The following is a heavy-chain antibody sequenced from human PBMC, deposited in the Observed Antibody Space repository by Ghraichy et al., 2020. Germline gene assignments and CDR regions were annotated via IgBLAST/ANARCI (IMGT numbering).Heavy chain of an antibody. D-gene: IGHD2-2*02. CDR2: ISWNSGSI. V-gene: IGHV3-9*01. CDR1: GFTFDDYA. CDR3: AKEPYCSSTSCYIFDI. J-gene: IGHJ3*02. Sequence: GGSLRLSCAASGFTFDDYAMHWVRQAPGKGLEWVSGISWNSGSIGYADSVKGRFTISRDNAKNSLYLQMNSLRAEDTALYYCAKEPYCSSTSCYIFDIWGQGTMVTVSS.